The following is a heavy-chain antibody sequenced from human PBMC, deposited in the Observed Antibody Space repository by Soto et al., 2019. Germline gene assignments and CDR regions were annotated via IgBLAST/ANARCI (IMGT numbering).Heavy chain of an antibody. Sequence: EVQLVESGGGLVKPGGSLRLSCAASGLTFSNDWMHWVHQAPGKGLEWVGRIKSKTDGGTTDYAAPVKGRFTISRDDSKNTLYLQMNSLKTEDTAVYYCARGAYCSDYWGQGTLVTVSS. CDR2: IKSKTDGGTT. V-gene: IGHV3-15*07. CDR1: GLTFSNDW. CDR3: ARGAYCSDY. J-gene: IGHJ4*02.